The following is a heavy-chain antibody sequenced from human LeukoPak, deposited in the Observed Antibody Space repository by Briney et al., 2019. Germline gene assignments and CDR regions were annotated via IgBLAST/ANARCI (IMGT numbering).Heavy chain of an antibody. V-gene: IGHV3-30-3*01. Sequence: GGSLRLSCAASGFTFRNYVIHWVRQAPGKGLEWVAVTSSDLNVKLYADSVKGRFTISRDNSRSTLYLQMNSLRPEDTAVYYCARARGPYSHYGMDVWGQGTTVTVSS. D-gene: IGHD5-12*01. CDR2: TSSDLNVK. CDR1: GFTFRNYV. CDR3: ARARGPYSHYGMDV. J-gene: IGHJ6*02.